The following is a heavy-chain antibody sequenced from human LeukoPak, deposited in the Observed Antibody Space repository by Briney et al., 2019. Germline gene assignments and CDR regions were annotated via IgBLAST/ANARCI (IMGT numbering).Heavy chain of an antibody. D-gene: IGHD3-9*01. J-gene: IGHJ4*02. CDR3: ARSARFGILTGYSPDY. CDR2: ISSSSSYI. Sequence: GGSLRLSCAASGFTFSSYSMNWVRQAPGKGLEWVSSISSSSSYIYYADSVKGRFTISRDNAKNSLYLQMNSLRAEDTAVYYCARSARFGILTGYSPDYWGQGTLVTVSS. CDR1: GFTFSSYS. V-gene: IGHV3-21*01.